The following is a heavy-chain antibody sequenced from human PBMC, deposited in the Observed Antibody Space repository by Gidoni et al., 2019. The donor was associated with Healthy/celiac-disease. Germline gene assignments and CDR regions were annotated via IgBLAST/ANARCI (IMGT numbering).Heavy chain of an antibody. CDR1: VFTFVDYA. J-gene: IGHJ5*02. V-gene: IGHV3-9*01. CDR3: AKGGQWELLLGWFDP. D-gene: IGHD1-26*01. CDR2: ISWKSGSI. Sequence: EVQLVESGGGLVQHGRSLRLSCAASVFTFVDYAMHWVRQAPGKGLEWVSGISWKSGSIGYADSVKGRVTNARDNAKNSLYLQMNSLRAEDTALYYCAKGGQWELLLGWFDPWGQGTLVTVSS.